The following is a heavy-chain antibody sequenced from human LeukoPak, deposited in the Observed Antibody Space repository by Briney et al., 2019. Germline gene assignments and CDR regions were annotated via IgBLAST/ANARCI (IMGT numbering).Heavy chain of an antibody. V-gene: IGHV4-39*01. D-gene: IGHD3-3*01. CDR2: IYYSGST. CDR3: ARHGSGIYDFWSGYYSGYYMDV. Sequence: SETLSLTCTVSGGSISSSSYYWGWIRQPPGKGLEWIGSIYYSGSTYYNPSLKGRVTISVDTSKNQFSLKLNSVTAADTAVYYCARHGSGIYDFWSGYYSGYYMDVWGKGTTVTVSS. CDR1: GGSISSSSYY. J-gene: IGHJ6*03.